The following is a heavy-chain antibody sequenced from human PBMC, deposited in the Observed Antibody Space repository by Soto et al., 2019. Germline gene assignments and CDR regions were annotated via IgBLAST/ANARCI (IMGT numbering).Heavy chain of an antibody. J-gene: IGHJ3*02. D-gene: IGHD6-25*01. Sequence: SGPTLVNPTQTLTLTCTFSGFSLSTSGVGVGWIRQPPGKALEWLALIYWDDDKRYSPSLKSRLTITKDTSKNQVVLTMTKMVLVDSATYYCAHISGYGAFDIWGQGTMVTVSS. V-gene: IGHV2-5*02. CDR2: IYWDDDK. CDR3: AHISGYGAFDI. CDR1: GFSLSTSGVG.